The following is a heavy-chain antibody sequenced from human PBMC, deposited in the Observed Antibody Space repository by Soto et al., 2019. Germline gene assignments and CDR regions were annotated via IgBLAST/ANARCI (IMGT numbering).Heavy chain of an antibody. CDR2: ISAYNGNT. V-gene: IGHV1-18*01. Sequence: QVQLVQSGGEVKKPGASVKVSCKASGYTFTTYGITWVRQGPGQGLEWMGWISAYNGNTNYAQKVQGRVTMTTDTSPRTDYMERRSLGSDDAAVYYCARAVDYYDSSGYYTHEYFQHWGQGTLVTVSS. D-gene: IGHD3-22*01. CDR3: ARAVDYYDSSGYYTHEYFQH. CDR1: GYTFTTYG. J-gene: IGHJ1*01.